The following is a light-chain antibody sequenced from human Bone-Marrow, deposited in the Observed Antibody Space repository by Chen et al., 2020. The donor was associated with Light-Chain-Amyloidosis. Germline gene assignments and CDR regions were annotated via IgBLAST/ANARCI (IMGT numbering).Light chain of an antibody. CDR1: DLPTKY. CDR3: QSADSSGTYEVI. Sequence: SYELTQPPSVSVSPGQTARITCSGDDLPTKYAYWYQQKPGQAPVLVIHRDTDRHSGISGRFSDSRSGTTATLTISGVQAEDEADYHCQSADSSGTYEVIFGGGTKLTVL. V-gene: IGLV3-25*03. CDR2: RDT. J-gene: IGLJ2*01.